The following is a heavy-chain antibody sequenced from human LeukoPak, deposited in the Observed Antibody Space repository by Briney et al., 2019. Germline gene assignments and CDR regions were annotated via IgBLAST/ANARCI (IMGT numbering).Heavy chain of an antibody. V-gene: IGHV3-9*01. J-gene: IGHJ4*02. CDR2: ISWNRGSI. Sequence: PGGSLRLSCAASGFTFSSYWMPWVRQAPGKGLGWVSGISWNRGSIGYADSVKGRFTISRDNAKNSLYLQMNSLRAEGTALYYCANSYDFWSGFDYWGQGTLVTVSS. CDR3: ANSYDFWSGFDY. D-gene: IGHD3-3*01. CDR1: GFTFSSYW.